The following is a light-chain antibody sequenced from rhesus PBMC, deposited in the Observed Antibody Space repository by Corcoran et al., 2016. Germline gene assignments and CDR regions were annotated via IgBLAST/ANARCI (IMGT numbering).Light chain of an antibody. CDR3: QETSDLSS. J-gene: IGKJ2*01. V-gene: IGKV3-31*02. CDR1: QSVSSF. Sequence: EIVMTQSPATLSLSPGETATTSCRPSQSVSSFLAWYQQKPGQAPRLLNYGASSRATGLPDRFSGRGSGTDLPLPTSSVESEDFAVYCWQETSDLSSFGQGTKLEIK. CDR2: GAS.